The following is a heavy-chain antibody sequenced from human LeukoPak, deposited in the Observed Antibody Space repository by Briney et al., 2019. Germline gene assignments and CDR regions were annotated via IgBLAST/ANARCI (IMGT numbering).Heavy chain of an antibody. CDR2: IYYSGST. Sequence: SETLSLTCTVSGGSISSGSYYCGWIRQPPGKGLEWIGTIYYSGSTYDNPSLKSRVTISVDTSKNQFSLKLSSVTATDTAVYYCARSYTAMVIYFDYWGQGTLVTVSS. CDR3: ARSYTAMVIYFDY. J-gene: IGHJ4*02. CDR1: GGSISSGSYY. V-gene: IGHV4-39*01. D-gene: IGHD5-18*01.